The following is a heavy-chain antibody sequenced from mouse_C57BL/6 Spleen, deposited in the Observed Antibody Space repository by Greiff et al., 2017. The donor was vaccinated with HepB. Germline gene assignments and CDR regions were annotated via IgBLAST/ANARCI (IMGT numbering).Heavy chain of an antibody. CDR2: INYDGSST. V-gene: IGHV5-16*01. J-gene: IGHJ2*01. Sequence: EVQLVESEGGLVQPGSSMKLSCTASGFTFSDYYMAWVRQVPEKGLEWVANINYDGSSTYYLDSLKSRFIISRDNAKNILYLQMSSLKSEDTATYYCARRGSFPHYFDYWGQGTTLTVSS. CDR3: ARRGSFPHYFDY. CDR1: GFTFSDYY.